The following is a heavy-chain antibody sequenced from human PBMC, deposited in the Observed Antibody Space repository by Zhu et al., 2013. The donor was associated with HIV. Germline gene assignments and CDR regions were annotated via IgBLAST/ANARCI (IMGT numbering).Heavy chain of an antibody. J-gene: IGHJ6*02. CDR1: NYSFTSYD. CDR2: ISPYNGNK. CDR3: ARDMAAAGYYYYGMDV. Sequence: QVQLVQSGAEVKKPGASVKVSCKASNYSFTSYDINWVRQAPGQGLEWMGWISPYNGNKRYAQEFQDRVTMTTDTYTSTVYMELRSLRSDDTAVYYCARDMAAAGYYYYGMDVWGQGTTVTISS. V-gene: IGHV1-18*01. D-gene: IGHD6-13*01.